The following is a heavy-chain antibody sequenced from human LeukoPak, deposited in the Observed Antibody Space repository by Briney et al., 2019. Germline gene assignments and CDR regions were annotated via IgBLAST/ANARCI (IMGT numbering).Heavy chain of an antibody. V-gene: IGHV3-21*01. CDR3: AREDFDSSADSGSYLPGDYGMDV. Sequence: GGSLRLSCAASGFTFSSYSMNWVRQAPGKGLEWVSSISSSSSYIYYADSVKGRFTISRDNAKNSLYLQMNSLRAEDTAVYYCAREDFDSSADSGSYLPGDYGMDVWGQGTTVTVSS. CDR2: ISSSSSYI. D-gene: IGHD1-26*01. CDR1: GFTFSSYS. J-gene: IGHJ6*02.